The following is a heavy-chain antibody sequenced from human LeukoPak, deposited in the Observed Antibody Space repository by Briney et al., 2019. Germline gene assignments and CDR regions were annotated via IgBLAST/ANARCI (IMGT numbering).Heavy chain of an antibody. CDR2: IYYSGSS. Sequence: SETLSLTCNVSGASIRSGRNYWGWTRQSPGKGLEWIGSIYYSGSSSYNPSLQSRVSISVDTSKNHISLKVFSLTAADTALYYCARHVSGSAMMHYFDYWGQGNLVTVSS. D-gene: IGHD5-18*01. CDR3: ARHVSGSAMMHYFDY. V-gene: IGHV4-39*01. CDR1: GASIRSGRNY. J-gene: IGHJ4*02.